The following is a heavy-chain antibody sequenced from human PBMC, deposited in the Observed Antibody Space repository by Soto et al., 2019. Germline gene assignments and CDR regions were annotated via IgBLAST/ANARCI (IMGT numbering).Heavy chain of an antibody. CDR1: GGSINNYY. V-gene: IGHV4-59*01. CDR3: GRVYSSGWYCDY. D-gene: IGHD6-19*01. Sequence: PSETLSLTCTVSGGSINNYYWSWIRQPPGKGLEWIGYIFYGGGTDYNPSLRSRVTISADTSKNQFSLRLTSVTAADTAVYYCGRVYSSGWYCDYWGQGTLVTVSS. CDR2: IFYGGGT. J-gene: IGHJ4*02.